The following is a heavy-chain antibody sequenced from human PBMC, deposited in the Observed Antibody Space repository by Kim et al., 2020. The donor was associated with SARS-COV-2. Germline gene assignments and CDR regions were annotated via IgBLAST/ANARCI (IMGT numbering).Heavy chain of an antibody. J-gene: IGHJ6*02. CDR3: AKAKGGPRPFFYYYGLAG. V-gene: IGHV3-23*03. Sequence: GGSLRLSCAASGFTFSTYAMSWVRQAPGKGLEWVSVIYTGGSKTHYIDSVKGRFSISRDNSKSTLYLEMNSLRADDTAVYYCAKAKGGPRPFFYYYGLAGWGQGTTVTVSS. CDR1: GFTFSTYA. D-gene: IGHD3-16*01. CDR2: IYTGGSKT.